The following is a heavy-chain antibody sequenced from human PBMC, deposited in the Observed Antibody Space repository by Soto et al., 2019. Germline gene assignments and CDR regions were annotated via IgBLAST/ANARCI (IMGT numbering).Heavy chain of an antibody. J-gene: IGHJ6*02. CDR1: GFTFSNAL. Sequence: EVQLVESGGGLVKPGGSLSLSCAASGFTFSNALMNYVRQAPGTGLEWVGRIKSKTDGGTTDYAAPVTGRFTISRDDSKNTLYLPMNCLKTEDTAVYYCTTDLDYDDSTGYYYGMDVWGQGTTVTVSS. CDR2: IKSKTDGGTT. V-gene: IGHV3-15*07. D-gene: IGHD3-22*01. CDR3: TTDLDYDDSTGYYYGMDV.